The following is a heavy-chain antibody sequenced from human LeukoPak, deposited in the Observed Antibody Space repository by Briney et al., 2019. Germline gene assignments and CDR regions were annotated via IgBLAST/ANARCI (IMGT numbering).Heavy chain of an antibody. CDR2: IYYSGST. J-gene: IGHJ4*02. Sequence: SETLSLTCTVSGGSISSYYWSWIRQPPGKGLEWIGYIYYSGSTNYNPSLKSRVTISVDTSKNQFSLKLSSVTAADTAVYYCARDSCSGGSCYVNDYWGQGTLVTVSS. V-gene: IGHV4-59*01. CDR1: GGSISSYY. D-gene: IGHD2-15*01. CDR3: ARDSCSGGSCYVNDY.